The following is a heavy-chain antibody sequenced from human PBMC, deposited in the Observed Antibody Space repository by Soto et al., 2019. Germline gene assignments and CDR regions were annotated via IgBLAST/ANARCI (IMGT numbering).Heavy chain of an antibody. CDR3: GKASAANNVVVVTSPRTGAFDI. V-gene: IGHV3-23*01. CDR2: ISGSGATT. D-gene: IGHD2-21*02. Sequence: TWGALRPCCMATEYRIDIYAMGWVRQAPWQWTEWMAVISGSGATTYHAASVKVRFTISRDNSKNTLFLNMGNLRAEDTAVYYCGKASAANNVVVVTSPRTGAFDIWGRGT. CDR1: EYRIDIYA. J-gene: IGHJ4*02.